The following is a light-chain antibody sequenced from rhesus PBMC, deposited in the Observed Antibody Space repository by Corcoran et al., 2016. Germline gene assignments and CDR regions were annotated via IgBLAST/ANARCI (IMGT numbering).Light chain of an antibody. CDR1: RNIFSW. Sequence: DIQMTQSPSSLSASVGDTVTITCRASRNIFSWLAWYQQKPGKAPKLLIYGTSTLQSGVPSRFSGRGSGTDFTLTISSLQSEDFATYYCQQYNNSPLTFGGGTNVEIK. CDR2: GTS. V-gene: IGKV1-22*01. J-gene: IGKJ4*01. CDR3: QQYNNSPLT.